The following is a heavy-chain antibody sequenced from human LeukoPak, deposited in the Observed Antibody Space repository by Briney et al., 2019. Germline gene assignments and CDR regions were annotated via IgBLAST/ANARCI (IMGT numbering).Heavy chain of an antibody. CDR3: TAGSYYSPDY. D-gene: IGHD1-26*01. V-gene: IGHV3-20*04. CDR1: GFTFDDFG. CDR2: INWNGGAT. J-gene: IGHJ4*02. Sequence: GGSLRLSCAGSGFTFDDFGMSWVRQAPGKGLEWVSSINWNGGATGYADSVKGRFTISRDNSKNTLYLQMNSLRAEDTAVYYCTAGSYYSPDYWGQGTLVTVSS.